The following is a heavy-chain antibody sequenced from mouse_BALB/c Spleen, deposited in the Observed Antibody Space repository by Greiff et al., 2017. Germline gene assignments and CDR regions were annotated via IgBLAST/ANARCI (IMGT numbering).Heavy chain of an antibody. J-gene: IGHJ3*01. Sequence: EVKLMESGPELVKPGASVKMSCKASGYTFTSYVMHWVKQKPGQGLEWIGYINPYNDGTKYNEKFKGKATLTSDKSSSTAYMELSSLTSEDSAVYYCARGSITTASWFAYWGQGTLVTVSA. D-gene: IGHD1-2*01. CDR1: GYTFTSYV. V-gene: IGHV1-14*01. CDR3: ARGSITTASWFAY. CDR2: INPYNDGT.